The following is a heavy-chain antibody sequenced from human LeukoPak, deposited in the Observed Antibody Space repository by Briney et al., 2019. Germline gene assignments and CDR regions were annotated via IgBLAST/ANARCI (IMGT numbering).Heavy chain of an antibody. CDR3: ASQGDSSGTVFDY. V-gene: IGHV4-39*01. Sequence: SETLSLTCTVSGGSISSSSYYWGWIRQPPGKGLEWIGSIYYSGSTYYNPSFKSRVTISVDTSKNQFSLKLSSVTAADTAVYYCASQGDSSGTVFDYWGQGTLVTVSS. D-gene: IGHD3-22*01. J-gene: IGHJ4*02. CDR1: GGSISSSSYY. CDR2: IYYSGST.